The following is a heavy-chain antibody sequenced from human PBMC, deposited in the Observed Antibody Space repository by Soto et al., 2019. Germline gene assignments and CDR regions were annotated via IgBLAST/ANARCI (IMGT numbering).Heavy chain of an antibody. CDR2: IRSKAYGGTT. J-gene: IGHJ6*02. Sequence: GGSLRLSCTASGFTFGDYAMSWFRQAPGKGLEWVGFIRSKAYGGTTEYAASVKGRFTISRDDSKSIAYLQMNSLKTEDTAVYYCTRDTVVVPAAHSRYYYYYYGMDVWGQGTTVTVAS. CDR1: GFTFGDYA. D-gene: IGHD2-2*01. V-gene: IGHV3-49*03. CDR3: TRDTVVVPAAHSRYYYYYYGMDV.